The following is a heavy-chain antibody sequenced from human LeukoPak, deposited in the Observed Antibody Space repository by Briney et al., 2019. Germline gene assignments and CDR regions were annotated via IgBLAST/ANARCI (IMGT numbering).Heavy chain of an antibody. D-gene: IGHD4-17*01. CDR3: ASTSVTTGPFDY. Sequence: PSETLSLTCTVSGGSISSYYWSWIRQPPGKGLEWIGYIYYSGSTNYNPSLKSRVTISVDTSKNRFSLKLSSVTAADTAVYYCASTSVTTGPFDYWGQGTLVTVSS. J-gene: IGHJ4*02. CDR2: IYYSGST. V-gene: IGHV4-59*01. CDR1: GGSISSYY.